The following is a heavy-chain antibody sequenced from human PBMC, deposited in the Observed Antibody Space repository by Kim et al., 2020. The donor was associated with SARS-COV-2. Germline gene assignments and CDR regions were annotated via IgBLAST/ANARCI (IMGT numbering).Heavy chain of an antibody. CDR1: GFTFSSYA. D-gene: IGHD6-19*01. CDR3: AKDNPQWLGQWEFGP. Sequence: GGSLRLSCAASGFTFSSYAMSWVRQAPGKGLEWVSAISGSGGSTYYADSVKGRFIISRDNSNNTLYQQMNSLRAEETAGYYCAKDNPQWLGQWEFGPWGQGALVTVSS. V-gene: IGHV3-23*01. CDR2: ISGSGGST. J-gene: IGHJ5*02.